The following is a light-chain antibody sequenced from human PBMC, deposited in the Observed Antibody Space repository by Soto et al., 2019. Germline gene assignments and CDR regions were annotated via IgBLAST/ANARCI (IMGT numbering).Light chain of an antibody. J-gene: IGLJ1*01. V-gene: IGLV2-14*01. CDR2: EVH. CDR1: MTHVGGYNY. Sequence: QALLTQPAWVSGSRGQSITLSCTGTMTHVGGYNYVSWYQQYPCKAPKLMIFEVHNRPSGVSNRFSGSKPGNTASLASSGLQAEDEADYYCSSYTSSSTPFVFGTGTKVTV. CDR3: SSYTSSSTPFV.